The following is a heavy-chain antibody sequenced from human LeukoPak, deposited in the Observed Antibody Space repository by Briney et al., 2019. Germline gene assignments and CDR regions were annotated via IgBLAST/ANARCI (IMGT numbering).Heavy chain of an antibody. Sequence: ASVKVSCKASGYTFIGYYMHWVRQAPGQGLEWMGWINPNSGGTNYAQKFQGRVTMTRDTSISTAYMELSRLRSDDTAVYYCARASSPYSSSWYYFDHWGQGTLVTVSS. CDR2: INPNSGGT. V-gene: IGHV1-2*02. J-gene: IGHJ4*02. D-gene: IGHD6-13*01. CDR1: GYTFIGYY. CDR3: ARASSPYSSSWYYFDH.